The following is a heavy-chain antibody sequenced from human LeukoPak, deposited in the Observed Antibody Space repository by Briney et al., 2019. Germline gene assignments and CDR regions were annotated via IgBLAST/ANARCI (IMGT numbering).Heavy chain of an antibody. Sequence: SETLSLTCTVSGGSISSYYWSWIRQPPGKGLEWIGYISYSGSTNYNPSLKSRVIISVDTSKNRFSLKLSSVTAADTAMYYCARLRGDSPLYYFDYWGQGTLVTVSS. CDR1: GGSISSYY. D-gene: IGHD3-16*01. CDR2: ISYSGST. CDR3: ARLRGDSPLYYFDY. J-gene: IGHJ4*02. V-gene: IGHV4-59*08.